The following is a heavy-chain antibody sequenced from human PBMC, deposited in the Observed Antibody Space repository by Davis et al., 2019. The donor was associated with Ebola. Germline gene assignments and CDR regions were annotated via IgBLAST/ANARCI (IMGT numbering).Heavy chain of an antibody. CDR3: ATRYFDWLLYGPLTYYGMDV. Sequence: MPSETLSLTCAVYGGSFSGYYWSWIRQAPGKGLEWIGEIYHSGSTKYNPSLKSRVTISVDKSKNQFSLKLSSVTSADTAVYFCATRYFDWLLYGPLTYYGMDVWGQGTTVTVSS. CDR2: IYHSGST. V-gene: IGHV4-34*01. D-gene: IGHD3-9*01. J-gene: IGHJ6*02. CDR1: GGSFSGYY.